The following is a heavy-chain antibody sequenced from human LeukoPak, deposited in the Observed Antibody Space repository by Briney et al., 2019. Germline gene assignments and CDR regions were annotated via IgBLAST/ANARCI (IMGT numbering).Heavy chain of an antibody. J-gene: IGHJ4*02. Sequence: GGSLRLSCTASGFTFGDYAMSWFPQAPGKGLEWIGFIRSKAYGGTTEYAASVKGRFTISRDDSKSIAYLQMNSLKTEDTAVYYCTRDFSSIWYGTTDYWGQGTLVTVSS. CDR2: IRSKAYGGTT. V-gene: IGHV3-49*03. D-gene: IGHD6-13*01. CDR3: TRDFSSIWYGTTDY. CDR1: GFTFGDYA.